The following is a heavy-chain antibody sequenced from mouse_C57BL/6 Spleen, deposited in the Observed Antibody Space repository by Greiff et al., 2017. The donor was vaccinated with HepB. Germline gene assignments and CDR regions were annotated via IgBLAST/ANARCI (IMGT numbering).Heavy chain of an antibody. Sequence: DVKLQESGPGLVKPSQSLSLTCSVTGYSITSGYYWNWIRQFPGNKLEWMGYISYDGSNNYNPSLKNRISITRDTSKNQFFLKLNSVTTEDTATYYCASSYGSTLFAYWGQGTLVTVSA. D-gene: IGHD1-1*01. CDR1: GYSITSGYY. V-gene: IGHV3-6*01. CDR2: ISYDGSN. CDR3: ASSYGSTLFAY. J-gene: IGHJ3*01.